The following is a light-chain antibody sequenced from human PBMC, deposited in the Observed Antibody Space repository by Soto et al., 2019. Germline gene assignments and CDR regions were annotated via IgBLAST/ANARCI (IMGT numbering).Light chain of an antibody. CDR3: ISYTSDDVRYV. Sequence: QSALTQPASVSGSPGQPITISCTGTSSDVGANNYVSWYQHHPGRAPKLIVSEVSHRPSGVSNRFSGSKSGNTASLTISGLQSEDEADYYCISYTSDDVRYVFGTGTKLTVL. CDR2: EVS. CDR1: SSDVGANNY. V-gene: IGLV2-14*01. J-gene: IGLJ1*01.